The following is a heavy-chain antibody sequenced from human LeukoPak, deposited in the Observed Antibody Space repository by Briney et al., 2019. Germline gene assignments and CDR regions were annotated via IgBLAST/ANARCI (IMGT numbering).Heavy chain of an antibody. D-gene: IGHD3-10*01. Sequence: SETLSPTCAVYGGSFSGYYWSWIRQPPGKGLEWIGEINHSGSTNYNPSLKSRVTISVDTSKNQFSLKLSSVTAADTAVYYCARRVTMVRGVTYFDYRGQGTLVTVSS. CDR1: GGSFSGYY. CDR3: ARRVTMVRGVTYFDY. CDR2: INHSGST. J-gene: IGHJ4*02. V-gene: IGHV4-34*01.